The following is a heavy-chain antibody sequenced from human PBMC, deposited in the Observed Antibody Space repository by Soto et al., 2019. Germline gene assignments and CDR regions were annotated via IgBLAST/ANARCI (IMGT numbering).Heavy chain of an antibody. D-gene: IGHD5-12*01. V-gene: IGHV3-15*01. CDR3: IGTYSGSSMRFDY. Sequence: EVQLVESGGGLVKPGGSLRLSCAASGFTFSNAWMTWVRQAPGKGLEWVGRVKSKTDGGTIDYAAPVKDRVPISRDDSKNTLYLQMNSLKTEDTAVYYCIGTYSGSSMRFDYWGQGTLVTVSS. J-gene: IGHJ4*02. CDR1: GFTFSNAW. CDR2: VKSKTDGGTI.